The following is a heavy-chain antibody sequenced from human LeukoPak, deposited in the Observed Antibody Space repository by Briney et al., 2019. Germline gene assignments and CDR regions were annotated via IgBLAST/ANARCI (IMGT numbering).Heavy chain of an antibody. D-gene: IGHD6-19*01. J-gene: IGHJ5*02. CDR3: ARVINTGWRQNDR. CDR2: ISYTGST. V-gene: IGHV4-61*01. Sequence: SQTLSLTCTVSGGSISSGSYYWSWIRQPPGKGLEWIGYISYTGSTNYNPSLKSRVTISVDTSKNQFSLKLTSVTAADTAVYYCARVINTGWRQNDRWGQGTLVTVSS. CDR1: GGSISSGSYY.